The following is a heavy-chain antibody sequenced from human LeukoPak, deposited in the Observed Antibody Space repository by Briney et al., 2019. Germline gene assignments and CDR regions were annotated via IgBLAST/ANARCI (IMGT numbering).Heavy chain of an antibody. D-gene: IGHD1-26*01. CDR3: ARRPSYLRNWYFDL. CDR2: INHSGST. J-gene: IGHJ2*01. Sequence: PSETLSLTCAVYGGSFSGYYWSWIRQPPGKGLEWIGEINHSGSTNYNPSLKSRVTISVDTSKNQFSLKLSSVTAADTAVYYCARRPSYLRNWYFDLWGRGTLVTVSS. V-gene: IGHV4-34*01. CDR1: GGSFSGYY.